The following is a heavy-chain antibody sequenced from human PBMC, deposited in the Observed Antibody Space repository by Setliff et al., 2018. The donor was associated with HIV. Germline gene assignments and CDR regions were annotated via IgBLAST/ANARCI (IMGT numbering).Heavy chain of an antibody. D-gene: IGHD5-18*01. CDR2: IFYSGST. CDR3: ARTYYGYSYGTYYFDY. Sequence: SETLSLTCIVSGGSISSSSYYWGWIRQPPGKGLEWIGSIFYSGSTYYNASLKSRVTISVDTSKNQFSLKLSSVTAADTAVYYCARTYYGYSYGTYYFDYWGQGTLVTAPQ. V-gene: IGHV4-39*01. J-gene: IGHJ4*02. CDR1: GGSISSSSYY.